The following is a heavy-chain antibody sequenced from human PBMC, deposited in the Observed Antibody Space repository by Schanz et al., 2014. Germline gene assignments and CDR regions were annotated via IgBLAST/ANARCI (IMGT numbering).Heavy chain of an antibody. CDR2: ISASGGTT. D-gene: IGHD2-21*02. V-gene: IGHV3-23*01. Sequence: EVQLLESGGGLVQPGGSLRLSCAASGFTFSAYAMTWVRQIPGKGLEWVSAISASGGTTYYAGSVKGRFTISRDNSKNTLYLQMNSRKAEDTAVYYCAKTPREYGNFDDCPNCCASWGQGTLVTASS. CDR1: GFTFSAYA. CDR3: AKTPREYGNFDDCPNCCAS. J-gene: IGHJ5*02.